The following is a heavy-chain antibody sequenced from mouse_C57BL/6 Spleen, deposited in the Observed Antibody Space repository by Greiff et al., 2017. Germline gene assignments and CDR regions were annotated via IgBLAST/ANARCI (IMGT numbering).Heavy chain of an antibody. J-gene: IGHJ3*01. D-gene: IGHD2-5*01. CDR3: ARDSTAWFAY. V-gene: IGHV1-52*01. CDR2: IDPSDSET. CDR1: GYTFTSYW. Sequence: QVHVKQPGAELVRPGSSVKLSCKASGYTFTSYWMHWVKQRPIQGLEWIGNIDPSDSETHYNQKFKDKATLTVDKSSSTAYMQLSSLTSEDSAVYYCARDSTAWFAYWGQGTLVTVSA.